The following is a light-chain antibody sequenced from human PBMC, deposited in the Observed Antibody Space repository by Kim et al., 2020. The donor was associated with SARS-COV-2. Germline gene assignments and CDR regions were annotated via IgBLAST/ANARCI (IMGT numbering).Light chain of an antibody. V-gene: IGKV1-5*01. Sequence: SASVGDRVTITCRASQTISSWLAWYQQKPGKAPKLLIYDASRLESGVPSRFSGSGSGTEFTLTISSLQPDDFATYYCQDYHSNPRTFGQGTSWRS. CDR2: DAS. CDR3: QDYHSNPRT. J-gene: IGKJ2*01. CDR1: QTISSW.